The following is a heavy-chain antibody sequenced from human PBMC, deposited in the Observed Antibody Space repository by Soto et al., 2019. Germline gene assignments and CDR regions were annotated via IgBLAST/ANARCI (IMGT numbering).Heavy chain of an antibody. J-gene: IGHJ3*02. Sequence: PGGSLRLACAASRLFCSSYDMSWVRQAQGKGLEWVSTILVDGRTFYVDSVKGRFTISRDSSQNTVYLQMNSLTVGDTALYYCAKATATGGGAFDICGQGTMVTVSS. CDR1: RLFCSSYD. V-gene: IGHV3-23*01. D-gene: IGHD2-8*02. CDR3: AKATATGGGAFDI. CDR2: ILVDGRT.